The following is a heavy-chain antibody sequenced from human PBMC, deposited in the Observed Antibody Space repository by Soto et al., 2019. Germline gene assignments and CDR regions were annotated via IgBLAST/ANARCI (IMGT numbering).Heavy chain of an antibody. J-gene: IGHJ4*02. CDR1: GGSISSYY. CDR2: ICYSGST. Sequence: QVQLQESGPGLVKPSETLSLTCTVSGGSISSYYWSWIRQPPGKGLEWIGYICYSGSTNYNPSLKSRVTISVDTSKNQFSLKLSSVTAADTVVYYCARSPRAREYYFDYWGQGTLVTVSS. D-gene: IGHD3-10*01. CDR3: ARSPRAREYYFDY. V-gene: IGHV4-59*01.